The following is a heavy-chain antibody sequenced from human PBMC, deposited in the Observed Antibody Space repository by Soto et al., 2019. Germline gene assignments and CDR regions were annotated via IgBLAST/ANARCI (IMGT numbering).Heavy chain of an antibody. CDR1: GDSVSSYY. CDR3: VRGSGWLFDY. Sequence: SETLSLTCAVAGDSVSSYYWGWIRQPPGKGLEWMGYISYSGSTNYNPSLKSRVTISSDTTKNQLSLKLTSVTAEDTAVYYCVRGSGWLFDYWGQGTLVTVSS. CDR2: ISYSGST. J-gene: IGHJ4*02. D-gene: IGHD6-19*01. V-gene: IGHV4-59*02.